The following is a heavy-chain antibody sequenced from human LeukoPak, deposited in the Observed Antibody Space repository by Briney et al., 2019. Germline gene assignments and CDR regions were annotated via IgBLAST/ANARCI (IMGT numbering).Heavy chain of an antibody. V-gene: IGHV4-59*01. CDR1: GGSISSYY. CDR3: ARIDYYDSSGFLVDY. J-gene: IGHJ4*02. Sequence: SETLSLTCTVSGGSISSYYWSWIRQPPGKGLEWIGYIYCSGSTNYNPSLKSRVTISVDTSKNQFSLKLSSVTAADTAVYYCARIDYYDSSGFLVDYWGQGTLVTVSS. CDR2: IYCSGST. D-gene: IGHD3-22*01.